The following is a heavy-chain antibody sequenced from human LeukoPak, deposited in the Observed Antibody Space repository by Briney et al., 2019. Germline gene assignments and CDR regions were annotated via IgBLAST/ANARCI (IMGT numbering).Heavy chain of an antibody. D-gene: IGHD3-3*01. CDR2: IYYSGST. V-gene: IGHV4-39*01. CDR3: ASIGYYDFWRGAFDI. Sequence: PGGSLRLSCAASGFTFSNYAMSWVRQAPGKGLEWIGSIYYSGSTYYNPSLKSRVTISVDTSKNQFSLKLSSVTAADTAVYYCASIGYYDFWRGAFDIWGQGAMVTVSS. J-gene: IGHJ3*02. CDR1: GFTFSNYA.